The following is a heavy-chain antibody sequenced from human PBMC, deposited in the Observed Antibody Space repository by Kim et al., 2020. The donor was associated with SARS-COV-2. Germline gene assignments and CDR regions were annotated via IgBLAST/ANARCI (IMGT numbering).Heavy chain of an antibody. Sequence: SRVTISVDKSKNQFSLKLSSVTAADTAVYYCARDPRYCSSTSCAPYYFDYWGQGTLVTVSS. J-gene: IGHJ4*02. V-gene: IGHV4-4*02. CDR3: ARDPRYCSSTSCAPYYFDY. D-gene: IGHD2-2*01.